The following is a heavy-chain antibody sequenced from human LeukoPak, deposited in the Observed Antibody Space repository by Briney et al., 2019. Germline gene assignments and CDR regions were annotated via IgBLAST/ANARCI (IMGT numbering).Heavy chain of an antibody. V-gene: IGHV3-9*01. CDR1: GFTFDDYA. CDR3: ARDKDTAMVD. CDR2: ISWNSGSI. D-gene: IGHD5-18*01. J-gene: IGHJ4*02. Sequence: GGSLRLSCAASGFTFDDYAMHWVRQAPGKGLEWVSGISWNSGSIGYADSVKGRFTISRDNAKNSLYLQMNSLRAEDTALYHCARDKDTAMVDWGQGTLVTVSS.